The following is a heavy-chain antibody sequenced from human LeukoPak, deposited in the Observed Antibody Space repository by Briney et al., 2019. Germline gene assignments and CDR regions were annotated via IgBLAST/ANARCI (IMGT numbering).Heavy chain of an antibody. CDR3: ARDLTGGTDY. D-gene: IGHD2-15*01. V-gene: IGHV3-66*01. CDR2: IYSGGNT. J-gene: IGHJ4*02. Sequence: GGSLRLSCTVSGFTVSSNYMSWVRQAPGKGLEWVSVIYSGGNTYYADSVKGRFTVSRDNSKNTLYLQMNSLRAEDTAVYYWARDLTGGTDYWGQGTLVTVSS. CDR1: GFTVSSNY.